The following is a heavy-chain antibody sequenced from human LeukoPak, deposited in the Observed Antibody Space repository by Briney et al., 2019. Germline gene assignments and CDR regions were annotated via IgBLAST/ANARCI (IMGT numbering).Heavy chain of an antibody. CDR1: GFTFSNAW. J-gene: IGHJ4*02. CDR2: ISSSSSTI. V-gene: IGHV3-48*04. CDR3: ARDRGGSYSAIDY. Sequence: GGSLRLSCAASGFTFSNAWMSWVRQAPGKGLEWVSFISSSSSTIYYADSVKGRFTISRDNAKNSLYLQMNSLRAEDTAVYYCARDRGGSYSAIDYWGQGTLVTVSS. D-gene: IGHD1-26*01.